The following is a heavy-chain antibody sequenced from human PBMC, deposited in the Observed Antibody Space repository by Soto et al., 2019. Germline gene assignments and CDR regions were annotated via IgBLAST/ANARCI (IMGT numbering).Heavy chain of an antibody. CDR1: GFTFSSYA. CDR3: ARDRNRINAGFESKLKDNWFDP. Sequence: GGSLRLSCAASGFTFSSYAMHWVRQAPGKGLEWVAVISYDGSNKYYADSVKGRFTISRDNSKNTLYLQMNSLRAEDTAVYYCARDRNRINAGFESKLKDNWFDPWGQGTLVTVSS. V-gene: IGHV3-30-3*01. J-gene: IGHJ5*02. CDR2: ISYDGSNK. D-gene: IGHD1-1*01.